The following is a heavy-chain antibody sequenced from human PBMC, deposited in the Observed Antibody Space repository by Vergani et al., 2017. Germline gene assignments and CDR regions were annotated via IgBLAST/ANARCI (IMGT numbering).Heavy chain of an antibody. CDR1: GDSISSNNC. CDR3: ATSGYRRWGYYFDY. CDR2: ICHTEDT. J-gene: IGHJ4*02. D-gene: IGHD2-2*02. Sequence: QVQLQESGPGLVKPPGTLSLTCAASGDSISSNNCWTWVRQPPGKGLEWIGEICHTEDTKYSPSLKSRVTVSVDESRNLFSLRLNSVTAADTAVYYCATSGYRRWGYYFDYWGQGILVTVSS. V-gene: IGHV4-4*03.